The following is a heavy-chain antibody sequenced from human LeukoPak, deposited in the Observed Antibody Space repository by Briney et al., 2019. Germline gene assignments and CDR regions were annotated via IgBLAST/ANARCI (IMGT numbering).Heavy chain of an antibody. J-gene: IGHJ4*02. D-gene: IGHD3-10*01. CDR2: IYPDSGGT. CDR3: ARAVGYGSGTYRQYYFDN. V-gene: IGHV1-2*02. Sequence: ASVKVSCKASGYTFTGYYIHWVRQAPGQGLEWMGWIYPDSGGTNCAQNFQGRVTMSRDTSISTASMELSRLRSDDTAMYYCARAVGYGSGTYRQYYFDNWGQGTLVTVSS. CDR1: GYTFTGYY.